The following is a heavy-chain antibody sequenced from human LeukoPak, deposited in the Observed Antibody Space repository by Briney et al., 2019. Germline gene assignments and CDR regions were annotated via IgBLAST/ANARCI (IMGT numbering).Heavy chain of an antibody. J-gene: IGHJ4*02. CDR1: GGSISSYY. CDR2: IYYFGST. CDR3: AGEYSSSSYFDY. D-gene: IGHD6-6*01. Sequence: PSETLSLTCTVSGGSISSYYWSWIRQPPGKGLEWIGNIYYFGSTYYNPSLKSRVTISVDTSKNQFSLKLSSVTATDTAVYYCAGEYSSSSYFDYWGQGTLVTVSS. V-gene: IGHV4-59*04.